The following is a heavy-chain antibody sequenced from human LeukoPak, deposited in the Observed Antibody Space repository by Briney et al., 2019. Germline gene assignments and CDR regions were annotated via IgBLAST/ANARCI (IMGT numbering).Heavy chain of an antibody. V-gene: IGHV4-4*07. D-gene: IGHD2-2*01. CDR3: ARDLFTSSHLRYFDL. CDR2: IYTSGST. J-gene: IGHJ2*01. Sequence: SETLSLTCTVSGGSISSYYWSWIRQPAGKGLEWIGRIYTSGSTNYNPSLKSRVTMSVDTSKNQFSLKLSSVTAADTAVYYCARDLFTSSHLRYFDLWGRGTLVTVSS. CDR1: GGSISSYY.